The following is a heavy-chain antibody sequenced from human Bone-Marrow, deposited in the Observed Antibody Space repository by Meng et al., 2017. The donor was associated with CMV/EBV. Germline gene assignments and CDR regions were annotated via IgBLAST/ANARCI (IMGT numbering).Heavy chain of an antibody. CDR2: ISSSSSYI. CDR1: GFTFSSYS. Sequence: GGSLRLSCAASGFTFSSYSMNWVRQAPGKGLECVSSISSSSSYIYYADSVKGRFTISRDNATDSLYLQMTSLRAEDTAVYYCARDRYSSSWFDYWGQGKLVTVSS. V-gene: IGHV3-21*01. D-gene: IGHD6-13*01. CDR3: ARDRYSSSWFDY. J-gene: IGHJ4*02.